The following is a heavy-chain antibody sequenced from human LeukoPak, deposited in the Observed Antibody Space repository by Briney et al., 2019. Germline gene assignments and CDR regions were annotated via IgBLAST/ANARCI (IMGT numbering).Heavy chain of an antibody. CDR2: IYYSGST. CDR1: GGSISSYY. Sequence: PSETLSLTCTVSGGSISSYYWSWIRQPPGKGLEWIGYIYYSGSTNYNPSLKSRVTISLDTSKNQFSLKLSSVTAADTAVYYCARATLTYYYGSGTLDVWGKGTTVTISS. D-gene: IGHD3-10*01. CDR3: ARATLTYYYGSGTLDV. J-gene: IGHJ6*04. V-gene: IGHV4-59*01.